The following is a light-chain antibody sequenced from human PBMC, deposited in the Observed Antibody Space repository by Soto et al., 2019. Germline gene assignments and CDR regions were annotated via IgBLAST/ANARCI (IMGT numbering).Light chain of an antibody. CDR2: WAS. Sequence: DIMMTQSPDSLAVSLGERATINCKSSQSVLYSSNNKNYLAWYQQKPGQPPKLLIYWASTRESGAPDRFSGSGAGTDFTLTISSLQAEDVAVYYCQQYYSTPFTFGPGTKVDIK. J-gene: IGKJ3*01. CDR3: QQYYSTPFT. V-gene: IGKV4-1*01. CDR1: QSVLYSSNNKNY.